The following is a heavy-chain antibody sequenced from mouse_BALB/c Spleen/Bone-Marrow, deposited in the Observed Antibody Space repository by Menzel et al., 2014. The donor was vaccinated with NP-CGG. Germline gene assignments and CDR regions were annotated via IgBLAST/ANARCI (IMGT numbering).Heavy chain of an antibody. CDR3: AWNFYGSSYFDY. J-gene: IGHJ2*01. CDR2: ISTYSGNT. D-gene: IGHD1-1*01. Sequence: VKLVESGPELVRPGVSVKLSCKGSGYTFTAYAMHWVKRSHAKSLEWIGLISTYSGNTHYNQNFKGKATMTVDKSSSTAYMELARLTSEDSAIYYCAWNFYGSSYFDYWGQGTTLTVSS. CDR1: GYTFTAYA. V-gene: IGHV1-67*01.